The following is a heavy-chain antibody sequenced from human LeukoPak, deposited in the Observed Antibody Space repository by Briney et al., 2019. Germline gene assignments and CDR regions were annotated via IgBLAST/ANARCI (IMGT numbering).Heavy chain of an antibody. CDR1: GFRITNYW. Sequence: KCGESLKISCKASGFRITNYWIVWVRQMPGKGLEWMAIIYAGDSGTRYSPSFQGQVTLSADKSINTAYLHWSSLKASDTAMYYCARRANIDGYHYDFFDYWGQGTLITVSS. J-gene: IGHJ4*02. CDR2: IYAGDSGT. V-gene: IGHV5-51*01. CDR3: ARRANIDGYHYDFFDY. D-gene: IGHD5-24*01.